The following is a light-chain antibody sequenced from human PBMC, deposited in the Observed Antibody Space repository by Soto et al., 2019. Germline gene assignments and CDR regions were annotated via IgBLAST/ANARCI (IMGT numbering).Light chain of an antibody. J-gene: IGKJ4*01. Sequence: DIQMTQSPSSLSASVGDRVTITCRASQGISNYLAWYQQKPGKVPKLLIYVASTLQSGVPSRFSGTGSGTDFTLTISNLQPVDVATCYCQKCDSAPLTFGGGPKWIS. CDR3: QKCDSAPLT. CDR1: QGISNY. CDR2: VAS. V-gene: IGKV1-27*01.